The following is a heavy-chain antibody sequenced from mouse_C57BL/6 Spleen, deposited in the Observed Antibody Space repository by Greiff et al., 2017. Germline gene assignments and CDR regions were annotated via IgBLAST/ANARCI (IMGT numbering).Heavy chain of an antibody. CDR2: IYPGSGST. J-gene: IGHJ2*01. Sequence: VQLQQPGAELVKPGASVKMSCKASGFTFTSYWITWVKQRPGQGLEWIGGIYPGSGSTNYNEKFKSKATLTADTSSSTAYMQLSSLTSEDSAVYDCARGGHDDYDRREGNYFDYWGQGTTLTVSS. D-gene: IGHD2-4*01. CDR3: ARGGHDDYDRREGNYFDY. CDR1: GFTFTSYW. V-gene: IGHV1-55*01.